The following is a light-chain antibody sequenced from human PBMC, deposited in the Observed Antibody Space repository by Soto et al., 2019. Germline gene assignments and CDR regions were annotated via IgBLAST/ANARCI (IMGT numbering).Light chain of an antibody. CDR3: QQLNSYPLT. V-gene: IGKV1-9*01. CDR2: AAS. CDR1: QDISNY. J-gene: IGKJ3*01. Sequence: DIQLTQSPSFLSASVGDRVTITCRASQDISNYLVWYQQKPGKAPKPLIYAASTLQSGVPSRFSGSGSGTECTLTISSLQPEDVATYYCQQLNSYPLTLGPGTKVDIK.